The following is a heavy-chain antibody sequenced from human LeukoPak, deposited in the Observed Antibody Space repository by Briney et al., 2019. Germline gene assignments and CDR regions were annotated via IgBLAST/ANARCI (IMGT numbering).Heavy chain of an antibody. CDR3: ARDSSPWEGRDY. Sequence: GASVKVSCKASGYTFTSYYMHWVRQAPGQGLEWMGVINPSGGSTSYAQKFQGRVTMTRDTSTSTVYMELSSLRSEDTAVYYCARDSSPWEGRDYWGQGTLVTVSS. CDR2: INPSGGST. D-gene: IGHD2-2*01. V-gene: IGHV1-46*01. CDR1: GYTFTSYY. J-gene: IGHJ4*02.